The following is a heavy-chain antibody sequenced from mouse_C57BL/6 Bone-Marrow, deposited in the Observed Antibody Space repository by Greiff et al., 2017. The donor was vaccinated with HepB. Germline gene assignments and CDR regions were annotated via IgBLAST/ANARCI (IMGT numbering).Heavy chain of an antibody. D-gene: IGHD3-3*01. CDR2: ISDGGSYT. CDR3: ARDPGTDWYFDV. J-gene: IGHJ1*03. Sequence: EVKLMESGGGLVKPGGSLKLSCAASGFTFSSYAMSWVRQTPEKRLEWVATISDGGSYTYYPDNVKGRFTISRDNAKNNLYLQMSHLKSEDTAMYYCARDPGTDWYFDVWGTGTTVTVSS. CDR1: GFTFSSYA. V-gene: IGHV5-4*01.